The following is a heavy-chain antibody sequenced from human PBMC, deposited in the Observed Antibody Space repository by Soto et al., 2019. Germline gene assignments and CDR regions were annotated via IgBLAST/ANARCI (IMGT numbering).Heavy chain of an antibody. CDR1: GGSFSGNC. D-gene: IGHD2-8*02. J-gene: IGHJ4*02. V-gene: IGHV4-34*01. Sequence: QVQLQQWGAGLLKPSETLSLTCAVYGGSFSGNCWTWFRQPPGTGLEWIGEINHSGSTNYNPSLKSRVTISVDTSKNQFSLKLTSVTAADTAVYYCARDKITGLFDYWGQGTLVTVSS. CDR2: INHSGST. CDR3: ARDKITGLFDY.